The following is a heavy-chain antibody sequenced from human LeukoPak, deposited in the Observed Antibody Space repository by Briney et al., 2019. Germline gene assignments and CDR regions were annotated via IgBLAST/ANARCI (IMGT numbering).Heavy chain of an antibody. Sequence: GGSLRLSCAASGFTFSDYAMSWVRQAPEKGLEWVATISHVGGTYYADSVRGRFTISRDNSKNTLYLQMNSLRAEDTAVYYCARDNYYGAFDIWGQGTMVTVSS. D-gene: IGHD1-26*01. CDR3: ARDNYYGAFDI. J-gene: IGHJ3*02. CDR1: GFTFSDYA. V-gene: IGHV3-23*01. CDR2: ISHVGGT.